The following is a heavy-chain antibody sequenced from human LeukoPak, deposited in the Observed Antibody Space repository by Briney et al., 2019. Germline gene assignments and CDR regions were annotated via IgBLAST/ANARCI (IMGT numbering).Heavy chain of an antibody. CDR1: GFTVSTNY. Sequence: GGSLRLSCAASGFTVSTNYFSWVRRAPGKGLEWVSVIYSSGSTYFADSVKGRFTISRDNSKNTLYLQMNSLRDEDTAVYYCARDRCSSTTCYNTPNWFDPWGQGTLVIVSS. CDR2: IYSSGST. V-gene: IGHV3-53*01. J-gene: IGHJ5*02. D-gene: IGHD2-2*02. CDR3: ARDRCSSTTCYNTPNWFDP.